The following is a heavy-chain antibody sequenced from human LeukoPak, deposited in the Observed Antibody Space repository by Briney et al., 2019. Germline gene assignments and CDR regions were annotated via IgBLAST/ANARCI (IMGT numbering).Heavy chain of an antibody. J-gene: IGHJ5*02. CDR1: GGSISSGGYY. V-gene: IGHV4-31*03. D-gene: IGHD3-16*02. CDR3: ARDAKYVWGNYRWFDP. Sequence: PSQTLSLTCTVSGGSISSGGYYWSWIRQHPGKGLEWIGYMIYSGYTHNNPSLKSRVTISVDTSNNQFFLKLNSVTAADTAVYYCARDAKYVWGNYRWFDPWGQGILVTVSS. CDR2: MIYSGYT.